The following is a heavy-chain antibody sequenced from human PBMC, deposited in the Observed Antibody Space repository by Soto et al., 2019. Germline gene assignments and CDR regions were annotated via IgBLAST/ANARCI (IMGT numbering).Heavy chain of an antibody. CDR1: GFTFSSYA. CDR3: ANAGYXGSGSYYNAYYYYGMDV. CDR2: ISGSGGST. J-gene: IGHJ6*02. Sequence: PGGSLRLSCAASGFTFSSYAMSWVRQAPGKGLERVSAISGSGGSTYYADSVKGRFTISRDNSKNTLYLQMNSLRAEDTAVYYCANAGYXGSGSYYNAYYYYGMDVWGPGTTVTVSS. D-gene: IGHD3-10*01. V-gene: IGHV3-23*01.